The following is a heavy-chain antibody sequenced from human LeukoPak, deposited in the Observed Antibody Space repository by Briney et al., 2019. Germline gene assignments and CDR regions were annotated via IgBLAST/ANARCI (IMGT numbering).Heavy chain of an antibody. CDR1: GASLSSGSYY. Sequence: SETLSLTCTVSGASLSSGSYYWSWIRQPAGKGLEWIGRIYPSGSTDYNPSLKSRVTISVDTSKNQFSLKLSSVTAAGTAVYYCARDYYDSSGFVFFDYWGQGTLVTVSS. CDR3: ARDYYDSSGFVFFDY. J-gene: IGHJ4*02. D-gene: IGHD3-22*01. V-gene: IGHV4-61*02. CDR2: IYPSGST.